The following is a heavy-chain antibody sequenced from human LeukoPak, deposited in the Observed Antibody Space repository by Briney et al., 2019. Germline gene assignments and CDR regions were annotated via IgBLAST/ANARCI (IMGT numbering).Heavy chain of an antibody. Sequence: SETLSLTCNVSGYSMSSGGYYWSWIRQHPGKGLDWIGYVYHTGSTYYNPSFESRATISIDTSKNQFSLKLRSVTDADTAIYFCARDGGYRVKDNWFDPWDQGTLVTVSS. D-gene: IGHD5-18*01. J-gene: IGHJ5*02. CDR1: GYSMSSGGYY. CDR2: VYHTGST. CDR3: ARDGGYRVKDNWFDP. V-gene: IGHV4-31*03.